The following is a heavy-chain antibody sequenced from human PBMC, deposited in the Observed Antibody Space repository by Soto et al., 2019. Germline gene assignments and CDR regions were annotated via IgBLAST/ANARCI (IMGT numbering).Heavy chain of an antibody. CDR1: GGSISSGAYY. CDR3: ARVAYNWNRAFDY. CDR2: IYDNGRT. V-gene: IGHV4-31*03. D-gene: IGHD1-20*01. J-gene: IGHJ4*02. Sequence: QVQLQESGPGLVKPSQTLSLTCTVSGGSISSGAYYWSWIRQHPGKGLEWIGYIYDNGRTYYNPSLKSRVTMSVDASKNQFSLELTSVTAADTAMYYCARVAYNWNRAFDYWAREPWSPSPQ.